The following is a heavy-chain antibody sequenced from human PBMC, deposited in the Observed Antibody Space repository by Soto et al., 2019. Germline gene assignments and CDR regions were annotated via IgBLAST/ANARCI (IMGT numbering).Heavy chain of an antibody. D-gene: IGHD4-17*01. CDR3: ARLEYGDYGGLAFDI. CDR2: IYYSGST. J-gene: IGHJ3*02. CDR1: GGSISSSSYY. Sequence: SLTCTVSGGSISSSSYYWVWIRQPPGKGLEWIGSIYYSGSTYYNPSLKSRVTMSVDTSKNQYSLKLSSVTAVDTAVYYCARLEYGDYGGLAFDIWGQGTMVTVSS. V-gene: IGHV4-39*07.